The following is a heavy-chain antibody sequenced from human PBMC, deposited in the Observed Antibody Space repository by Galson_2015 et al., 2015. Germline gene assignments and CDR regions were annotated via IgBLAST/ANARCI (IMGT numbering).Heavy chain of an antibody. CDR1: GLTFSKYW. J-gene: IGHJ4*02. CDR3: ARDQGLWGQWLVDY. D-gene: IGHD6-19*01. V-gene: IGHV3-74*01. CDR2: VSGDGTST. Sequence: SLRLSCAASGLTFSKYWIHWVRQAPGRGPVWVSRVSGDGTSTDYVDSVKGRCTISRDNSKNTLYLQMNSLRAEDTAVYYCARDQGLWGQWLVDYWGQGTRVTVSS.